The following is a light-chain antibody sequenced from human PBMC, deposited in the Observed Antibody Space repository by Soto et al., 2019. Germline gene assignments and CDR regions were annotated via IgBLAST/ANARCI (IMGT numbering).Light chain of an antibody. J-gene: IGKJ3*01. CDR1: QSLLHSNGYNY. CDR3: MRALPAPFT. V-gene: IGKV2-28*01. Sequence: EIVMTQSPLSLPVTPGEPASISCKSSQSLLHSNGYNYLDWYLQKPGQSPQLLIYAGSNRASGVPDRFSGSGSGTDFTLKISSVEAEDVAGYYCMRALPAPFTFGPGTKVDIK. CDR2: AGS.